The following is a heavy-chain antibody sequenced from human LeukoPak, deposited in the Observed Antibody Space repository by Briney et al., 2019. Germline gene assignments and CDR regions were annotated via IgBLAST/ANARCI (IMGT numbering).Heavy chain of an antibody. CDR3: ARARGDYVWGSYRTHHLVYFDY. J-gene: IGHJ4*02. CDR2: INHSGST. CDR1: GGSISSFY. V-gene: IGHV4-34*01. Sequence: PSETLSLTCTVSGGSISSFYWSWIRQPPGKGLEWIGEINHSGSTNYNPSLKSRVTISVDTSKNQFSLKLSSVTAADTAVYYCARARGDYVWGSYRTHHLVYFDYWGQGTLVTVSS. D-gene: IGHD3-16*02.